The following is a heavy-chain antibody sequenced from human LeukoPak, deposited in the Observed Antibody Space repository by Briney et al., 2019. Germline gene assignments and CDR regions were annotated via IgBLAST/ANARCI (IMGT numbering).Heavy chain of an antibody. CDR3: ARDSGPTGAFDI. J-gene: IGHJ3*02. Sequence: PGGSLRLSCAASGFTFSSYAMHWVRQAPGKGLEWVAVISYDGSNKYYADSVKGRFTISRDNSKNTLYLQMNSLRAEDTAVYYCARDSGPTGAFDIWGQGTMVTVSS. V-gene: IGHV3-30-3*01. CDR2: ISYDGSNK. CDR1: GFTFSSYA. D-gene: IGHD1-14*01.